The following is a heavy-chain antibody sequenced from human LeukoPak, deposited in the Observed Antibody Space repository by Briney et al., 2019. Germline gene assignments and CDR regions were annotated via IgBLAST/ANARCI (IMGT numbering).Heavy chain of an antibody. J-gene: IGHJ5*02. V-gene: IGHV3-21*01. CDR1: GFTFSIYS. CDR2: ITGSGTYI. D-gene: IGHD2-15*01. Sequence: GGSLRLSCAASGFTFSIYSMNWVRQAPGKGLEWVSSITGSGTYIYYADSVKGRFTISRDNARDSLYLQMDSLRAEDTSVYFCARARTGGTWSFDPWGQGTLVTVPS. CDR3: ARARTGGTWSFDP.